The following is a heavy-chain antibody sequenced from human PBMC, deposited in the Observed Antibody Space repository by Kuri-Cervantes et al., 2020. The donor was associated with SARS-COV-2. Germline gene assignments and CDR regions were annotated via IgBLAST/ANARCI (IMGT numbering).Heavy chain of an antibody. J-gene: IGHJ4*02. Sequence: GGSLRLSCAASGFNFNITDMHWVRQAPGKGREWVAYISYDGKNKKCIASGKGRFTLSRDSSQSTLYLQMESLRNEDTAMYFCTKDRLGVHDFWGQGTLVTVSS. CDR1: GFNFNITD. V-gene: IGHV3-30*18. CDR3: TKDRLGVHDF. D-gene: IGHD2-8*01. CDR2: ISYDGKNK.